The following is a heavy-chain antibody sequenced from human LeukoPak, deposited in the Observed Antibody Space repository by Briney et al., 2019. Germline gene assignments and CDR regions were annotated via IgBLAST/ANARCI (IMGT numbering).Heavy chain of an antibody. CDR2: ISSSGGTI. CDR1: GFTFRDYY. D-gene: IGHD6-6*01. CDR3: ASGFSSIAARRVDY. Sequence: KPGGSLRLSCAASGFTFRDYYMTWIRQAPGKGLEWVSYISSSGGTIYYADSVKGRFTISRDNAKSSLYLHMNSLRAEDTAVYYCASGFSSIAARRVDYWGQGTLVTVSS. V-gene: IGHV3-11*01. J-gene: IGHJ4*02.